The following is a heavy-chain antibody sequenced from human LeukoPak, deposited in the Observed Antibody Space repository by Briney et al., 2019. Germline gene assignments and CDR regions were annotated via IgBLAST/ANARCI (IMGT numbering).Heavy chain of an antibody. J-gene: IGHJ4*02. D-gene: IGHD4-17*01. Sequence: SQTLSLTCAISGDSLSSNIAAWNWIRQSPSRGLEWLGRTYYRSKWQTEYAVSLKSRLTITPDTSKNQFSLHLNSVTPEDTAVYYCARDVDSGADYWGQGTLVTVPS. CDR1: GDSLSSNIAA. CDR2: TYYRSKWQT. CDR3: ARDVDSGADY. V-gene: IGHV6-1*01.